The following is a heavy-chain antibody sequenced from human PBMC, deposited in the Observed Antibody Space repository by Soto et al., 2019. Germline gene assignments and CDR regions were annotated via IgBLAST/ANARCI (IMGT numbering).Heavy chain of an antibody. V-gene: IGHV4-59*08. J-gene: IGHJ4*02. CDR1: GGSISSYY. CDR3: ARHYDILTGYYIPYYFDY. CDR2: IYYSGST. Sequence: QVQLQESGPGLVKPSETLSLTCTVSGGSISSYYWSWIRQPPGKGLEWIGYIYYSGSTNYNPSLKSRVTMSVDTSKNQFSLKLSSVTAADTAVYYCARHYDILTGYYIPYYFDYWGQGTLVTVSS. D-gene: IGHD3-9*01.